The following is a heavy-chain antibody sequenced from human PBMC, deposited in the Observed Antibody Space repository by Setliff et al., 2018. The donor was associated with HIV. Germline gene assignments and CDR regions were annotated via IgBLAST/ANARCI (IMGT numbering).Heavy chain of an antibody. J-gene: IGHJ4*02. V-gene: IGHV1-18*01. CDR3: ARGALTQYFDF. CDR1: GYNFNTYG. CDR2: ISGFNAKT. Sequence: ASVKVSCKASGYNFNTYGVSWVRQAPGQGPEWMGWISGFNAKTLYAPKFQDRVIMTMDTSTGTAYMELPSLTSDDTAVYYCARGALTQYFDFWGQGTLVTVSS. D-gene: IGHD3-9*01.